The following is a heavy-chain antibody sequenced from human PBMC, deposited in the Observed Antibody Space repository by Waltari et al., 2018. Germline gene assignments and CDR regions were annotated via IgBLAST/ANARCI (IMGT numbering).Heavy chain of an antibody. J-gene: IGHJ4*02. Sequence: QVQLVESGGGVVQPGRSLRLSCAASGFTFSSYAMHWVRQAPGKGLEWVAVISYDGSNKYYADSVKGRFTISRDNSKNTLSLQMNTLRPEDTALYYCARDTGPTVTTPGFFDYWGQGTLVTVSS. CDR3: ARDTGPTVTTPGFFDY. V-gene: IGHV3-30-3*01. D-gene: IGHD4-17*01. CDR2: ISYDGSNK. CDR1: GFTFSSYA.